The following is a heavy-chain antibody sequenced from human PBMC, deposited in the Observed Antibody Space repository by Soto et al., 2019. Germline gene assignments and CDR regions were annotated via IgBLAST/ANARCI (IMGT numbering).Heavy chain of an antibody. Sequence: SETLSLSCTVSGGSINSYYWSWIRQPPGKGLEWIGYIYYIGSTNYNPSLKSRVTISVDTSKNQFSLKLSSVTAADTAGYYCARSYGGNFDYWGQGTLVSVSS. CDR2: IYYIGST. D-gene: IGHD3-10*01. V-gene: IGHV4-59*01. J-gene: IGHJ4*02. CDR1: GGSINSYY. CDR3: ARSYGGNFDY.